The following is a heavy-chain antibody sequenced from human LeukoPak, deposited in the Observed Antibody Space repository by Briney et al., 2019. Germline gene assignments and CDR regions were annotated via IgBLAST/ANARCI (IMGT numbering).Heavy chain of an antibody. CDR2: ITWDGGIT. V-gene: IGHV3-43D*03. J-gene: IGHJ6*03. CDR3: AKDWARSRYYYYYMDV. Sequence: HPGGSLRLSCAASGFTFDDYAMYWVRQAPGKGLEWVSLITWDGGITYYADSVKGRFTISRDNSKNSLYLQMNSLRTEDTALYYCAKDWARSRYYYYYMDVWGKGTTVTVSS. CDR1: GFTFDDYA.